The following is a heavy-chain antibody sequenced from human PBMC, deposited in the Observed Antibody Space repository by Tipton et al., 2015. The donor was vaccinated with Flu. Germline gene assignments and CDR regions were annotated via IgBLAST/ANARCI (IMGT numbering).Heavy chain of an antibody. CDR2: IYHSGST. CDR3: ARHPSSLGAFVI. V-gene: IGHV4-38-2*01. CDR1: GYSISSGYY. D-gene: IGHD7-27*01. J-gene: IGHJ3*02. Sequence: LRLSCAVSGYSISSGYYWGWIRQPPGKGLEWIGSIYHSGSTYYNPSLKSRVTISVDTTKNQFSLKLSSVTAADTAVYYCARHPSSLGAFVIWGQGTMVTVSS.